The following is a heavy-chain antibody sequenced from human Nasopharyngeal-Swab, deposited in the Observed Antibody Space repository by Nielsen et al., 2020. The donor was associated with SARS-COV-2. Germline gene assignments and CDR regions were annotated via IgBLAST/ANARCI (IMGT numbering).Heavy chain of an antibody. J-gene: IGHJ3*02. Sequence: GESLKIPFAASAFTFSSYSMNWVRQAPGKGLEWIAYISDSARATFYADSVKGRFTISRDNAKQSLYLQMNSLRDEDTAVYYCARETTSPAFDIWGQGTMVTVSS. D-gene: IGHD1-7*01. CDR3: ARETTSPAFDI. CDR1: AFTFSSYS. CDR2: ISDSARAT. V-gene: IGHV3-48*02.